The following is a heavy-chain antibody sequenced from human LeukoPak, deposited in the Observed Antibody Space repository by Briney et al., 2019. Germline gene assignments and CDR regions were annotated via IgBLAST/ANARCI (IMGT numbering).Heavy chain of an antibody. D-gene: IGHD4-17*01. CDR2: INPNSGST. Sequence: ASVKVSCKASGYTFTGYYMHWVRQAPGQGLEWMGWINPNSGSTNYAQKFQGRVTMTRDTSISTAFMDLSRLRSDDTAVYYCARRGNYGDYCAYWGQRTLVTVSS. J-gene: IGHJ4*02. CDR1: GYTFTGYY. CDR3: ARRGNYGDYCAY. V-gene: IGHV1-2*02.